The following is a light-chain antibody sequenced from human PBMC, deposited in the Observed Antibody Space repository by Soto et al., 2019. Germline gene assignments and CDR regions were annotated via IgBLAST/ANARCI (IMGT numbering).Light chain of an antibody. CDR2: GAS. J-gene: IGKJ5*01. CDR3: QQYNNGHPIK. Sequence: LATVSLATRSIATLSFRSSQSVSSYLAWYQQKPGQAPRLLIYGASSRATGIQARFSGSGSGTEFTLTISSLQSEDFAVYYFQQYNNGHPIKFCQGTRLDI. V-gene: IGKV3-15*01. CDR1: QSVSSY.